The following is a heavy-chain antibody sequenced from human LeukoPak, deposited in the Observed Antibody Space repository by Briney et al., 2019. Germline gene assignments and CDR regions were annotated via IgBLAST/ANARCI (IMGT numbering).Heavy chain of an antibody. Sequence: GGSLRLSCAASGFTFSSYWMHWVRQAPGKGLVGVSRINSDGSSTSYADSVKGRFTISRDNAKNTLYLQMTSLRAEDTAVYYCAREREMATIVGGYWGQGTLVTVSS. CDR1: GFTFSSYW. J-gene: IGHJ4*02. CDR3: AREREMATIVGGY. V-gene: IGHV3-74*01. D-gene: IGHD5-24*01. CDR2: INSDGSST.